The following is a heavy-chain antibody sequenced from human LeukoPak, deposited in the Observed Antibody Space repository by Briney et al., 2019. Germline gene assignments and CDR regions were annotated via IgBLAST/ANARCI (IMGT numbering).Heavy chain of an antibody. CDR1: GGSISNY. V-gene: IGHV4-59*01. Sequence: SETLSLTCTVYGGSISNYWSWIRQPPGKGLEWIGNVENTGSTNYNPSLESRVTISVDTSKNHFSLRLSSVTAADTAVYYCARAVGDSGHGRYFDYWGQGTLVTVSS. D-gene: IGHD5-12*01. CDR3: ARAVGDSGHGRYFDY. J-gene: IGHJ4*02. CDR2: VENTGST.